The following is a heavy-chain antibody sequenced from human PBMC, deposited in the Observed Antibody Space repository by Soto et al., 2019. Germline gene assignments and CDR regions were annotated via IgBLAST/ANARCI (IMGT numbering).Heavy chain of an antibody. J-gene: IGHJ4*02. D-gene: IGHD3-16*02. CDR3: ARESMITFGGVIVNYYFDY. V-gene: IGHV3-66*01. CDR1: GFTVSSNY. Sequence: GGSLRLSCAASGFTVSSNYMSWVRQAPGKGLEWVSVIYSGGSTYYADSVKGRFTISRDNSKNTLYLQMNSLRAEDTAVYYCARESMITFGGVIVNYYFDYWGQGTLVTVSS. CDR2: IYSGGST.